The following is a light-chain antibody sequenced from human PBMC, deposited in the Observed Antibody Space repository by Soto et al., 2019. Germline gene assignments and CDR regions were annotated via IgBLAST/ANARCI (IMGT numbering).Light chain of an antibody. CDR2: NNN. CDR1: NSNVGSNY. V-gene: IGLV1-51*01. Sequence: QAVLTQPPSVSAAPGQKVTISCSGSNSNVGSNYVSWYQHLPGTAPKLLIYNNNQRPSGIRDRFSGSRSGTSATLDITGLQTWDGAVYYCVVCDSSLSAAVFGGGTKLTVL. J-gene: IGLJ2*01. CDR3: VVCDSSLSAAV.